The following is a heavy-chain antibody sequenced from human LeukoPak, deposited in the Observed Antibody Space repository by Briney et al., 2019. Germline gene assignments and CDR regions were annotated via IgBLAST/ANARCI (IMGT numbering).Heavy chain of an antibody. V-gene: IGHV4-34*01. D-gene: IGHD1-7*01. CDR1: GFTVSSNY. CDR2: INHSGST. CDR3: ARVGEWNYRNFDY. J-gene: IGHJ4*02. Sequence: GPLRLSCAASGFTVSSNYISWVRQPPGKGLEWIGEINHSGSTNYNPSLKSRVTISVDTSKNQFSLKLSSVTAADTAVYYCARVGEWNYRNFDYWGQGTLVTVSS.